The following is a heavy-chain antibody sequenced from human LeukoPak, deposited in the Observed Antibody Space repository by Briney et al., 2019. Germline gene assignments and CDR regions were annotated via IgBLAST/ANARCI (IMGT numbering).Heavy chain of an antibody. D-gene: IGHD4/OR15-4a*01. CDR3: ARDDYGGLDY. V-gene: IGHV3-21*01. CDR2: ISSSSSYI. CDR1: GFTFSTCS. Sequence: PGGSLRLSCAASGFTFSTCSMNWVRQAPGKGLEWVSSISSSSSYIYYVDSVKGRFTIPRDNAKNSLYLQMNSLRAEDTAVYYCARDDYGGLDYWGQGTLVTVSS. J-gene: IGHJ4*02.